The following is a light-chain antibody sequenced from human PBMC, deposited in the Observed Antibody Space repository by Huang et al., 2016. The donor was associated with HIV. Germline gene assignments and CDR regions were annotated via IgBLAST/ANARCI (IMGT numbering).Light chain of an antibody. CDR3: QQNYNTPLT. CDR2: AAS. J-gene: IGKJ4*02. Sequence: DIQMTQSPSSLSASVGDRVTITCRASQSISTYLNWYQQKPGNAPKVLIYAASSLQSGVPSMFSGSGSGTDLTLTINSLQPEDFAIYYCQQNYNTPLTFGGGTKVEI. V-gene: IGKV1-39*01. CDR1: QSISTY.